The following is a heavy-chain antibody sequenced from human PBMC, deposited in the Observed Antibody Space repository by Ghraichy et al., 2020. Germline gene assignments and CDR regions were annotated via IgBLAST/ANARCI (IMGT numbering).Heavy chain of an antibody. CDR1: GFTFSDYY. Sequence: TCAASGFTFSDYYMSWIRQAPGKGLEWVSYISSSGSTIYYADSVKGRFTISRDNAKNSLYLQMNSLRAEDTAVYYCARDPSGSPNDYWGQGTLVTVSS. D-gene: IGHD3-3*01. CDR2: ISSSGSTI. CDR3: ARDPSGSPNDY. V-gene: IGHV3-11*01. J-gene: IGHJ4*02.